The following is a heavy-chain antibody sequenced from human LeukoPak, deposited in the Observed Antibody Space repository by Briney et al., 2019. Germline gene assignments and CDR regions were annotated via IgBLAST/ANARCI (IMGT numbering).Heavy chain of an antibody. CDR3: ARETDKNYGLYYFDY. CDR1: GFTFSDYY. J-gene: IGHJ4*02. D-gene: IGHD4-17*01. CDR2: ISSSGSTI. Sequence: PGGSLRLSCAASGFTFSDYYMSWIRQAPGKGLEWVSYISSSGSTIYYADSVKGRFTISRDNAKNSLYLQMNSLRAEDTAVYYCARETDKNYGLYYFDYWGQGTLVTVSS. V-gene: IGHV3-11*04.